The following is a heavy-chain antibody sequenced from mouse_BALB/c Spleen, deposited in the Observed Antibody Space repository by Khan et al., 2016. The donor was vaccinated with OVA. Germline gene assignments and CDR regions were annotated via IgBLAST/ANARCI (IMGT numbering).Heavy chain of an antibody. J-gene: IGHJ3*01. CDR2: IWRDGST. D-gene: IGHD2-12*01. CDR1: GFSLITYG. Sequence: QVQLQQSGPGLVQPSQSLSITCTVSGFSLITYGVHWVRQSPGKGLEWLGVIWRDGSTDYNAAFISRLLIPKDNSKSQVFFNMNSLQADDTAIYYCARNSYRYDFTYWGRGTLVTVSA. CDR3: ARNSYRYDFTY. V-gene: IGHV2-4-1*01.